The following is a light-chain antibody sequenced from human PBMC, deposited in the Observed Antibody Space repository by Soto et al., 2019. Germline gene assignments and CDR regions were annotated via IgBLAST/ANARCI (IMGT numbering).Light chain of an antibody. J-gene: IGLJ1*01. CDR2: EVN. CDR1: SSDVGGYNY. CDR3: SSYTSSSTYV. Sequence: QSALTQPASVSGSPGQSITISCTGTSSDVGGYNYVSWYQHHPGKAPKLMIYEVNNRPSGVSNRFSGSKSGNTASLTISGLLAEDEADYYCSSYTSSSTYVFGTGTKVTV. V-gene: IGLV2-14*01.